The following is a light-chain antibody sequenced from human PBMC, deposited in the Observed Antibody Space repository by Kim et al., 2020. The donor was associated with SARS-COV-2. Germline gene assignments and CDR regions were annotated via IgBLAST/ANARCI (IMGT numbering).Light chain of an antibody. Sequence: SYELTQPPSVSVAPGGAAKITCGGTNIAYESVHWYQQRPGQAPVVVIYYDQDRPSGTPERFSGSSSGNTATLTISRVEAGDEADYYCQVWDGGSDHVVFGGGTQLTVL. CDR2: YDQ. CDR3: QVWDGGSDHVV. J-gene: IGLJ2*01. V-gene: IGLV3-21*04. CDR1: NIAYES.